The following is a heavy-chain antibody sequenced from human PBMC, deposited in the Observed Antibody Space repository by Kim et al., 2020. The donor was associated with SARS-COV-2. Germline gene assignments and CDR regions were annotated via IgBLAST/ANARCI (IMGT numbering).Heavy chain of an antibody. J-gene: IGHJ6*02. V-gene: IGHV3-21*01. Sequence: GGSRRLSCAASGFTFSIYSMNWVRQAPGKGLEWVSSISSSSSYIYYADSVKGRFTISRDNAKNSLYLQMNSLRAEDTAVYYCARAGGLTYYYGMDVWGQGTTVTVSS. CDR2: ISSSSSYI. CDR3: ARAGGLTYYYGMDV. D-gene: IGHD3-9*01. CDR1: GFTFSIYS.